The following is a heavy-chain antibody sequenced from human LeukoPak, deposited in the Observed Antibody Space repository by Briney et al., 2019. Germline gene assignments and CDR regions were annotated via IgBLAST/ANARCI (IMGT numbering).Heavy chain of an antibody. J-gene: IGHJ5*02. CDR2: INPDSGDT. Sequence: ASVKVSCKGSGYTFNNYYIHWVRQAPGQGLEWMGWINPDSGDTKYQGRVTMTRDTSINTLYMELSRLTYDDTAIFYCTREARAGNWFDPWGQGTLITVSS. V-gene: IGHV1-2*02. D-gene: IGHD5-12*01. CDR1: GYTFNNYY. CDR3: TREARAGNWFDP.